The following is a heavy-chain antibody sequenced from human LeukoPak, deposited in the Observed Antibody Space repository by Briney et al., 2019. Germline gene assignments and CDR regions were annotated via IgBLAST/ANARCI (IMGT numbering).Heavy chain of an antibody. J-gene: IGHJ5*02. CDR2: INTNTGNP. Sequence: ASVKVSCKAPGYTFTSYAMNWVRQAPGQGLEWMGWINTNTGNPTYAQGFTGRFVFSLDTSVSTAYLQISSLKAEDTAVYYCARLRRIAARPAPNWFDPWGQGTLVTVSS. V-gene: IGHV7-4-1*02. D-gene: IGHD6-6*01. CDR3: ARLRRIAARPAPNWFDP. CDR1: GYTFTSYA.